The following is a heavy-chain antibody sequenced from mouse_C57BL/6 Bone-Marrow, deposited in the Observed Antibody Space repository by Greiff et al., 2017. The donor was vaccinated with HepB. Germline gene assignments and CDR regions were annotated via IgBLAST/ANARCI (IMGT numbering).Heavy chain of an antibody. J-gene: IGHJ2*01. CDR1: GYTFTEYT. CDR3: ARHEGSGGCGEGYYGIGY. D-gene: IGHD1-1*01. Sequence: VQLQQSGAELVKPGASVKLSCKASGYTFTEYTIHWVKQRSGQGLEWIGWFYPGSGSIKYNEKFKDKATLTADKSSSTVYMELSRLTSEDSAVYFCARHEGSGGCGEGYYGIGYWGQGTTLTVSS. CDR2: FYPGSGSI. V-gene: IGHV1-62-2*01.